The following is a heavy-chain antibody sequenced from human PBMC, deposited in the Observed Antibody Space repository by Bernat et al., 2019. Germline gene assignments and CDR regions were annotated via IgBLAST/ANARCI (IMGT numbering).Heavy chain of an antibody. CDR1: GFTFSSYW. CDR2: INGDGGAT. V-gene: IGHV3-74*01. D-gene: IGHD2-2*01. J-gene: IGHJ4*02. CDR3: ASLYCSSITCYDY. Sequence: EVQLVESGGGLIQPGGFLRLSCAASGFTFSSYWMSWVRQAPGKGPVLVSRINGDGGATYYADSVKGRFTISRDNAKNTLYLQLDNLRAEDTAIYYCASLYCSSITCYDYWGQGTLVTVSS.